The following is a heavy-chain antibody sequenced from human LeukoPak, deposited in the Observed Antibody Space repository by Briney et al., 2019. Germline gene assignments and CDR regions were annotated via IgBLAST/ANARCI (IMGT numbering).Heavy chain of an antibody. Sequence: PGGSLRLSCAASGFTFSSYSMNWVRQAPGKGLEWVSSISSSSSYIYYADSVKGRFTISRDNAKNSLYLQMNSLRAEDTAVYYCARDPWAVAGPFDYWGQGTLVTVSS. CDR1: GFTFSSYS. V-gene: IGHV3-21*01. J-gene: IGHJ4*02. D-gene: IGHD6-19*01. CDR3: ARDPWAVAGPFDY. CDR2: ISSSSSYI.